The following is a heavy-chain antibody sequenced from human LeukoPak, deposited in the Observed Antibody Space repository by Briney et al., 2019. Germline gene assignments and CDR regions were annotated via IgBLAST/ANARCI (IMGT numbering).Heavy chain of an antibody. CDR3: AKATRYDRSQFDS. D-gene: IGHD3-22*01. V-gene: IGHV3-30*02. Sequence: QTGGSLRLSCSASGFTFKTYGLHWVRQAPGKGLEWVTFITSDGNNKYYTDSVKGRFTISRDNSKNTLFLQMNSLRPEDTAVFYCAKATRYDRSQFDSWGQGTLVTVSS. CDR2: ITSDGNNK. CDR1: GFTFKTYG. J-gene: IGHJ4*02.